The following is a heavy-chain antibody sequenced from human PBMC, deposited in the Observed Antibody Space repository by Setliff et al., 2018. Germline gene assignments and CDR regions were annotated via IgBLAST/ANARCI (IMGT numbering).Heavy chain of an antibody. J-gene: IGHJ6*03. CDR3: ARASRFGTVKWRGDYYMDV. V-gene: IGHV7-4-1*02. D-gene: IGHD3-10*01. Sequence: GASVKVSCKASGYTFTTYAMGWMRQAPGQRLEWMGWINTNTGNPSYAQGFTGRFVFSLDTSVSTAYLQISSLKPEDTAVYYCARASRFGTVKWRGDYYMDVWGKGTTVTSP. CDR1: GYTFTTYA. CDR2: INTNTGNP.